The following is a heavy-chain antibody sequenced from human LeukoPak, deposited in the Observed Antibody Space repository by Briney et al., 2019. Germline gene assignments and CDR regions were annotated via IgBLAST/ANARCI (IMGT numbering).Heavy chain of an antibody. Sequence: ASVKVSCKASGGTFSSYAISWVRQAPGQGLEWMGWISAYNGNTNYAQKLQGRVTMTTDTSTSTAYMELRSLRSDDTAVYYCARDSPGSGRKFQFDYWGQGTLVTVSS. CDR1: GGTFSSYA. J-gene: IGHJ4*02. D-gene: IGHD6-19*01. CDR2: ISAYNGNT. V-gene: IGHV1-18*01. CDR3: ARDSPGSGRKFQFDY.